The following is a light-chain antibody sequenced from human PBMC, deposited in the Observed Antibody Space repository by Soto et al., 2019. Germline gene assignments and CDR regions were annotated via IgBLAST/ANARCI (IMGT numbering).Light chain of an antibody. V-gene: IGKV3-15*01. CDR1: QSVTSTY. J-gene: IGKJ4*01. CDR3: QPYNNWPLT. Sequence: DIVLAQSPETLSLSPGERATLSCRASQSVTSTYLAWYQQRPGQVPRLLIYDTSTRATGVPTRFSGSRSGAEFTLTINSLQSEDFAVYYCQPYNNWPLTFGGGTKVEIK. CDR2: DTS.